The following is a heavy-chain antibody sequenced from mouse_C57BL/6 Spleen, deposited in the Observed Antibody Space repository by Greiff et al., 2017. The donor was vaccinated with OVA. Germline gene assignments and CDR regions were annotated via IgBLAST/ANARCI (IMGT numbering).Heavy chain of an antibody. V-gene: IGHV1-62-2*01. Sequence: QVHVKQSGAELVKPGASVKLSCKASGYTFTEYTIHWVKQRSGQGLEWIGWFYPGSGSIKYNEKFKDKATLTADKSSSTVYMELSRLTSEDSAVYFCARHDYGSSYGPLFDYWGQGTTLTVSS. CDR3: ARHDYGSSYGPLFDY. CDR1: GYTFTEYT. D-gene: IGHD1-1*01. CDR2: FYPGSGSI. J-gene: IGHJ2*01.